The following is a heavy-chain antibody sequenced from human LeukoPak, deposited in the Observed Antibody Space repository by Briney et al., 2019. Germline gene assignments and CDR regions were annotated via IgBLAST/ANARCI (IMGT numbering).Heavy chain of an antibody. V-gene: IGHV4-39*01. J-gene: IGHJ4*02. D-gene: IGHD4-17*01. CDR1: GGSISSSSYY. Sequence: PSETLSLTCNVSGGSISSSSYYWGWIRQPPGKGLEWIGSIYYSGDTYYNPSLKSRVTISVDTSKNQFSLKLTSVTAADTAVSYCARGKHDYGDYYFDYWGQGTLVTVSS. CDR3: ARGKHDYGDYYFDY. CDR2: IYYSGDT.